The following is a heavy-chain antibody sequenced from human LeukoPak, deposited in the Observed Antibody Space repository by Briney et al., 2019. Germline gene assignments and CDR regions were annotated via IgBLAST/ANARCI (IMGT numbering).Heavy chain of an antibody. V-gene: IGHV4-34*01. Sequence: KSSETLSLTCAVSGGSFSSGSYSWSWIRQPPGKGLEWIGEINHSGSTNYNPSLKSRVTISVDTSKNQFSLKLSSVTAADTAVYYCARAGPIVGATGYYYYYGMDVWGQGTTVTVSS. J-gene: IGHJ6*02. CDR2: INHSGST. D-gene: IGHD1-26*01. CDR3: ARAGPIVGATGYYYYYGMDV. CDR1: GGSFSSGSYS.